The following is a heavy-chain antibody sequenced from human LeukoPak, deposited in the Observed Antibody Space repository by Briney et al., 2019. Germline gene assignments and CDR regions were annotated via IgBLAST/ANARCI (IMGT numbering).Heavy chain of an antibody. J-gene: IGHJ4*02. Sequence: GGSLRLSCAASGFTFSSYGMHWVRQAPGKGLEWVAFIRYDGSNKYYADSVKGRFTISRDNSKNTLYLQMNSLRAEDTAVYYCARGHYDFWSGYYPTDYFDYWGQGTLVTVSS. D-gene: IGHD3-3*01. CDR3: ARGHYDFWSGYYPTDYFDY. CDR1: GFTFSSYG. CDR2: IRYDGSNK. V-gene: IGHV3-30*02.